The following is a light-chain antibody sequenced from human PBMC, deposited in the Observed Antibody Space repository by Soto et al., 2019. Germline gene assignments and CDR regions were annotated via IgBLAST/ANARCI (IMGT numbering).Light chain of an antibody. V-gene: IGLV1-40*01. J-gene: IGLJ1*01. Sequence: QSVLTQPPSVSGAPGQRVSISCTGSSSNIGAGYPVHWYQQLPGTAPKLLIYGNNNWPSGVPDRVSGSKSGTSASLVITGLQAEDEADYHCKSYDTSLSGAVFGTGTKVTV. CDR2: GNN. CDR1: SSNIGAGYP. CDR3: KSYDTSLSGAV.